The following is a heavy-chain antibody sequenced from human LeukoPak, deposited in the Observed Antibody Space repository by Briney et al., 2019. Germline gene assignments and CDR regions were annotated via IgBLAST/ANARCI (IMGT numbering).Heavy chain of an antibody. D-gene: IGHD3-16*01. J-gene: IGHJ6*02. CDR3: ARMARGGDYYGMDV. CDR1: GGSISSYY. CDR2: IYYSGST. Sequence: SETLSLTCTVSGGSISSYYWSWIRQPPGKGLEWIGYIYYSGSTNYNPSLKSRVTISVDTSKNQFSLKLSSVTAADTAVYYCARMARGGDYYGMDVWGQGTTVTVSS. V-gene: IGHV4-59*08.